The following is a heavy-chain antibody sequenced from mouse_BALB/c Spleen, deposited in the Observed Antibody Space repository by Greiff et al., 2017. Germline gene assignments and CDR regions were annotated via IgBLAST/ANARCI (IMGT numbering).Heavy chain of an antibody. Sequence: EAQLVESGGGLVQPGGSMKLSCVASGFTFSNYWMNWVRQSPEKGLEWVAEIRLKSNNYATHYAESVKGRFTISRDDSKSSVYLQMNNLRAEDTGIYYCTRDGYRYYFDYWGQGTTLTVSS. D-gene: IGHD2-3*01. CDR2: IRLKSNNYAT. V-gene: IGHV6-6*02. CDR1: GFTFSNYW. CDR3: TRDGYRYYFDY. J-gene: IGHJ2*01.